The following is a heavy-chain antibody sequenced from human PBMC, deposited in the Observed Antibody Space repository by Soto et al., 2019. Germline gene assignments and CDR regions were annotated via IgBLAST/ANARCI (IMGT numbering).Heavy chain of an antibody. CDR1: GFTFSSSA. CDR2: ISGSGGST. J-gene: IGHJ4*02. D-gene: IGHD6-13*01. V-gene: IGHV3-23*01. Sequence: GGSLRLSCAASGFTFSSSAMSWVRQAPGKGLEWVSAISGSGGSTYYADSVKGRFTISRDNSKNTLYLQMNSLRAEDTAVYYCAKPPRDYSSSWYYFDYWGQGTLVTVSS. CDR3: AKPPRDYSSSWYYFDY.